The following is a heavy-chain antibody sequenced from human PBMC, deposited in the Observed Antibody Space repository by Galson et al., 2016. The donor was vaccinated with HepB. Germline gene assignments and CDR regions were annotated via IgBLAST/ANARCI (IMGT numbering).Heavy chain of an antibody. V-gene: IGHV1-2*02. CDR3: ARGAYCGSXRCRYSXXAYGLXX. Sequence: KVXXKASXXXFTGHXXXWVRXAPGQGLEXXXWVNPNTGATNYPQRFQGRVTLTRDTSISTAYMGLSRLRSDDTAVYYCARGAYCGSXRCRYSXXAYGLXXWGXXXTVXXSS. D-gene: IGHD2-21*01. CDR2: VNPNTGAT. CDR1: XXXFTGHX. J-gene: IGHJ6*04.